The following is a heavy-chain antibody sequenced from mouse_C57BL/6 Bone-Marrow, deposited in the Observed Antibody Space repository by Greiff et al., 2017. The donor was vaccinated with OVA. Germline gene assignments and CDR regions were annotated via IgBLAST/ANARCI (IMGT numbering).Heavy chain of an antibody. CDR3: ARWGFITTVVAPYWYFDV. J-gene: IGHJ1*03. D-gene: IGHD1-1*01. Sequence: VQLKESGAELVRPGSSVKMSCKTSGYTFTSYGINWVKQRPGQGLEWIGYIYIGNGYTEYNEKFKGKATLTSDTSSSTAYMQLSSLTSEDSAIYFCARWGFITTVVAPYWYFDVWGTGTTVTVSS. CDR2: IYIGNGYT. V-gene: IGHV1-58*01. CDR1: GYTFTSYG.